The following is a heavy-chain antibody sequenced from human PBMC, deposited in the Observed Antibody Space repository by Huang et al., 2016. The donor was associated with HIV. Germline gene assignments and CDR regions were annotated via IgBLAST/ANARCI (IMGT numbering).Heavy chain of an antibody. Sequence: QMRFQESGPRLVKPSGTLSLTCNVSGGSINTGRYYWGWIRQPPGKGLAWVGSRYYTGKMHCDPSRQGRLTMSADTSKNQFSLNLSSVTAADTAIYYCARNHDFWRGRMFAISYFDVWGRGTLVTVAS. CDR3: ARNHDFWRGRMFAISYFDV. J-gene: IGHJ2*01. CDR1: GGSINTGRYY. V-gene: IGHV4-39*01. CDR2: RYYTGKM. D-gene: IGHD3-3*01.